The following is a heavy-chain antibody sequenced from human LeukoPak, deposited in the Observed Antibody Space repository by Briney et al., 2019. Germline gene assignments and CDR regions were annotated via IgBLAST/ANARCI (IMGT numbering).Heavy chain of an antibody. CDR1: GFTFSNYA. CDR3: AKDLSSSSSGKFVS. D-gene: IGHD6-6*01. CDR2: IRDSGGST. Sequence: GGSLRLSCAASGFTFSNYAVSWVRQAPGKGLEWVSAIRDSGGSTDYTDSVKGRFTISRDNSKNTLYLQMNSLRAEDTAVYYCAKDLSSSSSGKFVSWGQGTLVTVSS. J-gene: IGHJ4*02. V-gene: IGHV3-23*01.